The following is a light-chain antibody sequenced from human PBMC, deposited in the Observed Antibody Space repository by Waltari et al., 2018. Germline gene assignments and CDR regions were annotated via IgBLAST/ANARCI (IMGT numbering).Light chain of an antibody. CDR2: WAS. Sequence: DIVMTQSPDSLAVSLGERATINCKSSRSVLYSTNNKNYLAWYQQKQGQPPRLLIYWASTRESGGPDRCSGSGSGTDGTLTISSLQAEEGEVYSCQHYDELPLTFGGGTKVEIK. V-gene: IGKV4-1*01. CDR3: QHYDELPLT. J-gene: IGKJ4*01. CDR1: RSVLYSTNNKNY.